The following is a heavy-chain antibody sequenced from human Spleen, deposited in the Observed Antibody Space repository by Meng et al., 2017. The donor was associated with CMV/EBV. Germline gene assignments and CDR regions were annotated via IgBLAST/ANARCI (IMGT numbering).Heavy chain of an antibody. CDR2: TYYRSKWYN. CDR3: HIAAFYGIDY. V-gene: IGHV6-1*01. D-gene: IGHD6-13*01. J-gene: IGHJ4*02. Sequence: HLHQSGPGLVKPSQTLSLTCVISGDSVSSNSVAWAWIRQSPSRGLEWLGRTYYRSKWYNDYAVSVKSRIIINPDTSKNQFSLQLRSVIPEDTAVYYCHIAAFYGIDYWGQGTLVTVSS. CDR1: GDSVSSNSVA.